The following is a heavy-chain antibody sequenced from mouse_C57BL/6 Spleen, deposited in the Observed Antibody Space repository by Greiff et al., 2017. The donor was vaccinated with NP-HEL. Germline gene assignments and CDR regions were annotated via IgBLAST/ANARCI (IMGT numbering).Heavy chain of an antibody. CDR1: GYSITSGYY. CDR2: ISYDGSN. J-gene: IGHJ2*01. Sequence: EVQLQESGPGLVKPSQSLSLTCSVTGYSITSGYYWNWIRQFPGNKLEWMGYISYDGSNNYNPSLKNRISITRDTSKNQFFLKLNSVTTEDTATYYCARRLLTGTSNYFDYWGQGTTLTVSS. D-gene: IGHD4-1*01. V-gene: IGHV3-6*01. CDR3: ARRLLTGTSNYFDY.